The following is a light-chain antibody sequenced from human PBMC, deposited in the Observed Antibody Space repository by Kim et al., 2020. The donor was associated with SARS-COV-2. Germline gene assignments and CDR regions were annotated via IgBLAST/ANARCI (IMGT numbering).Light chain of an antibody. CDR2: EDN. CDR1: RGSIASND. V-gene: IGLV6-57*02. Sequence: KAVTISGTGSRGSIASNDVQWYQQRPGSAPAIVIYEDNQRPSGVPDRFSGSIDRSSNSASLTLSGVKSEDEADYYCHSYDSSNHWVFGGGTQLTVL. J-gene: IGLJ3*02. CDR3: HSYDSSNHWV.